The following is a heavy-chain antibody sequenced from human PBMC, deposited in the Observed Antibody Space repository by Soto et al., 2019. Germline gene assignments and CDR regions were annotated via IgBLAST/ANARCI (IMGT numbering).Heavy chain of an antibody. CDR2: INHSGST. CDR1: GGSFSGYY. Sequence: QVQLQQWGAGLLKPSETLSLTCAVYGGSFSGYYWSWIRQPPGKGLEWIGEINHSGSTNYNPSLKRRVTISVDTSKNLFSRKLSAVTAADTAVYYCARDYYDSSGRPTIDYWGQGTLVTVSS. V-gene: IGHV4-34*01. CDR3: ARDYYDSSGRPTIDY. D-gene: IGHD3-22*01. J-gene: IGHJ4*02.